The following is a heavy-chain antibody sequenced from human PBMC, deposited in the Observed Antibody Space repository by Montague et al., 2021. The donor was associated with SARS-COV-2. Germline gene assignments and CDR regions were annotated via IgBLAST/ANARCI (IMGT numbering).Heavy chain of an antibody. J-gene: IGHJ6*02. CDR3: ARMDILTGYYAYGMDV. V-gene: IGHV2-70*01. CDR1: GFSLSTSGMC. CDR2: SDWDDDK. Sequence: PALVKPTQTLTLTCTFSGFSLSTSGMCVSWIRQPPGKALEWLALSDWDDDKYYSTSLKTRLTISKDTSKNQAVLTMSGMDPVDTATYYCARMDILTGYYAYGMDVWGQGTTVTVSS. D-gene: IGHD3-9*01.